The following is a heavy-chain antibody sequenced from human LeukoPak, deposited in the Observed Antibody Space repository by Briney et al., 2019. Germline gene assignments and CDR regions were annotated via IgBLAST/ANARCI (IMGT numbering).Heavy chain of an antibody. CDR1: GFTFSDYY. J-gene: IGHJ4*02. CDR3: ARGSYYGSGTYFNFDY. Sequence: GGSLRLSCAASGFTFSDYYMSWIRQAPGKGLEWVSYISNSGGATNYGDSVRGRFTISRDNSKNSLYLEMNSLRAEDTAIHYCARGSYYGSGTYFNFDYWGQGILVTVSS. V-gene: IGHV3-11*01. D-gene: IGHD3-10*01. CDR2: ISNSGGAT.